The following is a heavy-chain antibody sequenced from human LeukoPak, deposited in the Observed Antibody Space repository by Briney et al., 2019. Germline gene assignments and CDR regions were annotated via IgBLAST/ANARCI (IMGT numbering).Heavy chain of an antibody. CDR1: GGSFSGYY. V-gene: IGHV4-34*01. D-gene: IGHD4-17*01. CDR2: IYYTGTT. Sequence: KSSETLSLTCGVYGGSFSGYYWSWFRQPPGKGLEWIGEIYYTGTTNYNPSLTSRVSIALDTSQKQFSLRMHSVTAADTAVYYCARAFTVLDYHYGMDLWAQGTTVTVSS. J-gene: IGHJ6*02. CDR3: ARAFTVLDYHYGMDL.